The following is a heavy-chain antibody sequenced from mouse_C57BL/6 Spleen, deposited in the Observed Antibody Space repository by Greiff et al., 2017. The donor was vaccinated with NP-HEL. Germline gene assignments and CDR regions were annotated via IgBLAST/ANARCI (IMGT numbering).Heavy chain of an antibody. V-gene: IGHV1-69*01. CDR2: IDPSDSYT. Sequence: VQLQQPGAELVMPGASVKLSCKASGYTFTSYWMHWVKQRSGQGLEWIGEIDPSDSYTNYTQKFKGKSTLTVVKSSSTAYMQLSSLTSDDSSVYYCSIGPRGNYFDYWGQGTTLTVSS. CDR3: SIGPRGNYFDY. J-gene: IGHJ2*01. CDR1: GYTFTSYW.